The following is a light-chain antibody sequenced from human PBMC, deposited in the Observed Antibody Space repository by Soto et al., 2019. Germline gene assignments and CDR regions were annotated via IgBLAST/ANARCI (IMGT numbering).Light chain of an antibody. CDR2: EVS. Sequence: QSVLTQPPSASGSPGQSVAISCTGTSSDVGGYNYVSWYQQHPGKAPKLMIYEVSNRPSGVSNRFSGSKSDNTASLTISGLQAEDEADYYCSSYRRSSTLVFGYGTTVT. J-gene: IGLJ1*01. CDR1: SSDVGGYNY. CDR3: SSYRRSSTLV. V-gene: IGLV2-14*01.